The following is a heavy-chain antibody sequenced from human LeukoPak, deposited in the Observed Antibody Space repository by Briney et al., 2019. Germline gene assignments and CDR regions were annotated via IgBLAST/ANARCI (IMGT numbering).Heavy chain of an antibody. Sequence: GSLRLSCAASGFTFSSYAMHWVRQAPGKGLEWVAVISYDGSNKYYADSVKGRFTISRDNSKNTLYLQMNSLRAEDTAVYYCARGSSTGTLSLWFDPWGQGTLVTVSS. V-gene: IGHV3-30*04. CDR1: GFTFSSYA. J-gene: IGHJ5*02. CDR3: ARGSSTGTLSLWFDP. D-gene: IGHD1-14*01. CDR2: ISYDGSNK.